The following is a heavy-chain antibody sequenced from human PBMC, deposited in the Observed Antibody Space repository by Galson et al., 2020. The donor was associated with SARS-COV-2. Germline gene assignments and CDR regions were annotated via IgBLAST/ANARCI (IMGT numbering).Heavy chain of an antibody. J-gene: IGHJ2*01. D-gene: IGHD6-13*01. CDR2: IYYSGST. Sequence: SETLSLTCTVSGGSISSGGYYWSWIRQHPEKGLEWIGYIYYSGSTYYNPSLKSRVTISLDTSKNQFSLKLSSVTAADTAVYYCARGCSSSWYPYWYFDLWGSGTLVTVYS. V-gene: IGHV4-31*03. CDR3: ARGCSSSWYPYWYFDL. CDR1: GGSISSGGYY.